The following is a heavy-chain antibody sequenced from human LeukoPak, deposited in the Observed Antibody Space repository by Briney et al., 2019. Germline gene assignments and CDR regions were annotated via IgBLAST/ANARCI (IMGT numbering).Heavy chain of an antibody. CDR2: IYYSGST. J-gene: IGHJ5*02. V-gene: IGHV4-39*01. CDR1: GGSIRSSNYY. D-gene: IGHD3-22*01. Sequence: SSETLSLTCNVLGGSIRSSNYYWGWIRRPPGKGLEWIGSIYYSGSTYYNPSLKGRGTMSVDTSNNQFSLKLTSATATDTAVYYCVRLFYYDSRGPPSWGQGTLVTVSS. CDR3: VRLFYYDSRGPPS.